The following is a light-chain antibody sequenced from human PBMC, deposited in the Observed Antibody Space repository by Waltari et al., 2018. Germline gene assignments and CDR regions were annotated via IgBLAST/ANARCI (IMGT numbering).Light chain of an antibody. CDR1: SLRSYY. CDR3: HSRDASGVAGS. CDR2: DKN. V-gene: IGLV3-19*01. J-gene: IGLJ2*01. Sequence: SSELTQDPAVSVAMGQTVRITCQGDSLRSYYASWYQQRPGQAPILVMYDKNNRPSGVPDRFSGSSSHNTASLTITGGQAEDEASYYCHSRDASGVAGSFGGGTKLTVL.